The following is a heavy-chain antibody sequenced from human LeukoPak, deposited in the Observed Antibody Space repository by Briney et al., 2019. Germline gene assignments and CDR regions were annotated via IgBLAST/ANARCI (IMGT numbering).Heavy chain of an antibody. CDR1: GYTFTTHG. V-gene: IGHV1-18*01. CDR2: ISTYNGNT. Sequence: ASVKVSCKASGYTFTTHGIAWVRHAPGQGLEWMGWISTYNGNTNYAPKLQGRVTMTTDTSTSTAYMELRSLRSDDTAVYYCVRHNWFDPWGQGTLVTVSS. CDR3: VRHNWFDP. J-gene: IGHJ5*02.